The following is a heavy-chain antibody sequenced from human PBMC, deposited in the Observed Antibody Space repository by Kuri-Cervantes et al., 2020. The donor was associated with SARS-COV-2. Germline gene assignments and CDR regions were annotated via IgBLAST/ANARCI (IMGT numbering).Heavy chain of an antibody. D-gene: IGHD6-13*01. Sequence: GGSLRLSCAASGFTFSSYSMNWVRQAPGKGLEWVSSISSSSSYIYYADSVKGRFTISRDNAKNSLYLQMNSLRAEDMALYYCATLGGMWTAAGLDIWGQGTMVTVSS. J-gene: IGHJ3*02. CDR2: ISSSSSYI. V-gene: IGHV3-21*04. CDR3: ATLGGMWTAAGLDI. CDR1: GFTFSSYS.